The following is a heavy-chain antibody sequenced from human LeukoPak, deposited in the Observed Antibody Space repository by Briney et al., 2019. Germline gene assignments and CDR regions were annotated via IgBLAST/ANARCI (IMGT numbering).Heavy chain of an antibody. V-gene: IGHV1-46*01. CDR3: AKDGEGY. Sequence: EASVKVSCKAFGYTFTSNYMHWVRQAPGQGPEWMGVISPSGGSTTYAQKFQGRVTLTRDMSTSTDYLELSSLRSEDTAIYYCAKDGEGYWGQGTLVTVSS. J-gene: IGHJ4*02. CDR1: GYTFTSNY. D-gene: IGHD3-10*01. CDR2: ISPSGGST.